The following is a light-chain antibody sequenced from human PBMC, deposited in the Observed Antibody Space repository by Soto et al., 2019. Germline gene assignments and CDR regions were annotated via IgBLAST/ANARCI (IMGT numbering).Light chain of an antibody. J-gene: IGLJ2*01. CDR3: SSYSSSSTLV. Sequence: QSALTQPASVSGSPGQSITISCTGTSRDVGGYNYVSWYQQHPGKAPKLMIYDVSNRPSGVSNRFSGSKSGNTASLTISGRKAEDEADYYCSSYSSSSTLVFGGGTKLTVL. CDR2: DVS. V-gene: IGLV2-14*01. CDR1: SRDVGGYNY.